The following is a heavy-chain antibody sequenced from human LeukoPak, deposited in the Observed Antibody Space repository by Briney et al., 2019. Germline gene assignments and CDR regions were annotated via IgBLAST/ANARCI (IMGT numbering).Heavy chain of an antibody. CDR2: IYYSGST. V-gene: IGHV4-59*01. Sequence: PAETLSLTCTVSGGSISSYYWSWIRQPPGKGREGMGYIYYSGSTNYNPSLKSRVTISIDTSKNHFSLKLISVTAADTAVYYCARATAYYDFWSGYYLAFDIWRQGTMVTVSS. J-gene: IGHJ3*02. CDR3: ARATAYYDFWSGYYLAFDI. CDR1: GGSISSYY. D-gene: IGHD3-3*01.